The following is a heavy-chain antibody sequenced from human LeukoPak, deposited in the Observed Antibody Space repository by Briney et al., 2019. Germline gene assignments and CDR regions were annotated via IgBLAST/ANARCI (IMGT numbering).Heavy chain of an antibody. J-gene: IGHJ6*02. D-gene: IGHD3-10*01. V-gene: IGHV3-23*01. CDR1: GFTFSGFA. Sequence: GGSLRLSCAASGFTFSGFAMSWVRQAPGKGLEWVSTISGSGGSTYYADSVKGRFTISRDNSKNTLYLQMNSLRAEDTAVYYCAKRLWFGEFDYYYYYYGMDVWGQGTTVTVSS. CDR2: ISGSGGST. CDR3: AKRLWFGEFDYYYYYYGMDV.